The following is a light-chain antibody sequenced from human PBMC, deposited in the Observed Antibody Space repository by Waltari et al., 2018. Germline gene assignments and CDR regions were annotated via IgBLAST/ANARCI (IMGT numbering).Light chain of an antibody. CDR2: GTF. J-gene: IGKJ4*01. CDR1: QTIRTTY. V-gene: IGKV3-20*01. CDR3: QQYDISPLT. Sequence: EIVLTQSPGTLSLSPGEGATLSCRTSQTIRTTYLAWYQQKPDQAPTLLIYGTFSRATGIPDRFTGSGSGTDFSLTISSLEAEDFATYYFQQYDISPLTFGGGTKVEIK.